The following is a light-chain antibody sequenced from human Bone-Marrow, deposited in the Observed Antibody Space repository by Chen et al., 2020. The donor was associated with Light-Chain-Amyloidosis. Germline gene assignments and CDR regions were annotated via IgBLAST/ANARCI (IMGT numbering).Light chain of an antibody. J-gene: IGLJ1*01. Sequence: QSALTQPASVSRSPGQSITISCTGTSSDVGGDNHFSWYQQHPDIAPKLMIYEVTNRPSWVPGRLSGSKSDNTASLTISGLQTEDEADYFCRSYTITNTLVFGSGTRVTVL. CDR3: RSYTITNTLV. CDR2: EVT. CDR1: SSDVGGDNH. V-gene: IGLV2-14*01.